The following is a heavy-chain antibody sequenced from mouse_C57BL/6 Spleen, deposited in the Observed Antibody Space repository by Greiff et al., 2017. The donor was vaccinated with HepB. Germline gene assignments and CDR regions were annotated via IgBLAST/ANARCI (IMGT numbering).Heavy chain of an antibody. CDR2: IDPSDSYT. V-gene: IGHV1-69*01. CDR3: ASGYYGSRGDYFDY. Sequence: VQLQQPGAELVMPGASVKLSCKASGYTFTSYWMHWVKQRPGQGLEWIGEIDPSDSYTNYNQKLKGKSTLTVDKSSSTAYMQLSSLTSEDSAVYYCASGYYGSRGDYFDYWGQGTTLTVSS. D-gene: IGHD1-1*01. CDR1: GYTFTSYW. J-gene: IGHJ2*01.